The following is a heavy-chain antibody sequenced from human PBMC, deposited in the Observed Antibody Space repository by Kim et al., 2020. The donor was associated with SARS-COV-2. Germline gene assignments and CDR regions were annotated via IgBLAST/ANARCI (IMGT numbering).Heavy chain of an antibody. J-gene: IGHJ4*02. V-gene: IGHV1-18*04. CDR1: GYTFSRYG. Sequence: ASVKVSCKASGYTFSRYGVSWVRQAPGQGLEWMGWISSYNGNKYYAQKFQGRVTMTTDTSTSTAYMELGSLRSDDTAVYFCARDGAITGSNSDYWGQGTLVTVSS. CDR3: ARDGAITGSNSDY. D-gene: IGHD6-13*01. CDR2: ISSYNGNK.